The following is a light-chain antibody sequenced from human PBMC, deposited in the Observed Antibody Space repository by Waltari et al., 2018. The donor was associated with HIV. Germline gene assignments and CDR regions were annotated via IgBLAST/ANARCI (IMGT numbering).Light chain of an antibody. Sequence: EILMTQSPATLSVPPGERVTLSCRASQSVSSDLAWYRQKPGQAPRLLIYNASTRATGLPARFSGSGSGTEFTLTIGSLQSEDFAFYYCQQYNNWPPWTFGQGTKVEIK. V-gene: IGKV3-15*01. CDR1: QSVSSD. CDR3: QQYNNWPPWT. J-gene: IGKJ1*01. CDR2: NAS.